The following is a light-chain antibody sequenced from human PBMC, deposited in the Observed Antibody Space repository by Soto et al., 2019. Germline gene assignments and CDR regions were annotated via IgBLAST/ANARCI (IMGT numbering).Light chain of an antibody. CDR1: NSDVGYYNY. Sequence: QSALTQPASVSGSPGQSITISCTGTNSDVGYYNYVSWYQQHPGKAPKLMVFEVTKRPSGVPDRFSGTKSGNTASLTLSGLQAEDEADYYCASHTSTNNYVFGSGTKLTVL. J-gene: IGLJ1*01. V-gene: IGLV2-14*01. CDR3: ASHTSTNNYV. CDR2: EVT.